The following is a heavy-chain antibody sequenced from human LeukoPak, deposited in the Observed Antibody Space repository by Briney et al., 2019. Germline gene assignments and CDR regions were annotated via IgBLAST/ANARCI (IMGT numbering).Heavy chain of an antibody. CDR2: ISSNGGST. Sequence: GGSLRLSCAASGFTFSSYAMHWVRQAPGKGLEYVSAISSNGGSTYYANSVKGRFTISRDNSKNTLYLQMGSLRAEDMAVYYCARENSRSYYFDYWGQGTLVTVSS. CDR1: GFTFSSYA. D-gene: IGHD1-26*01. CDR3: ARENSRSYYFDY. V-gene: IGHV3-64*01. J-gene: IGHJ4*02.